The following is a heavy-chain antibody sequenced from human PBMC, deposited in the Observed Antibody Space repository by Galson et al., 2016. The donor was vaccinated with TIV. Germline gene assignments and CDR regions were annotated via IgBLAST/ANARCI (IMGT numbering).Heavy chain of an antibody. CDR1: GDSISSGSSH. V-gene: IGHV4-61*02. CDR3: AKEGYSYRLS. J-gene: IGHJ4*02. Sequence: TLSLTCTVSGDSISSGSSHWSWIRQPAGKGLEWIGRVYPSGNTNYSPSLKSRVTMSLDTSKNQFSLNLMSVTAADTAVYYCAKEGYSYRLSWGQGILVTVSS. CDR2: VYPSGNT. D-gene: IGHD5-18*01.